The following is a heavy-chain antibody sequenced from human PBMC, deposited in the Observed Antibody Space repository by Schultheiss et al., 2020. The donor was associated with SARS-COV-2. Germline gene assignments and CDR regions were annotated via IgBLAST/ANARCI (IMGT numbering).Heavy chain of an antibody. J-gene: IGHJ3*02. CDR1: GFTFSNAW. V-gene: IGHV3-15*01. CDR2: IKSKTDGGTT. CDR3: TTLSIAAAGTTPGAFDI. Sequence: GGSLRLSCAASGFTFSNAWMSWVRQAPGKGLEWVGRIKSKTDGGTTDYAAPVKGRFTISRDDSKNTLYLQMNSLKTEDTAVYYCTTLSIAAAGTTPGAFDIWGQGTMVTVSS. D-gene: IGHD6-13*01.